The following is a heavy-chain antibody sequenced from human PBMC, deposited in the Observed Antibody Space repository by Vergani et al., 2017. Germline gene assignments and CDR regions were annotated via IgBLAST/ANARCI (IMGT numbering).Heavy chain of an antibody. CDR2: ISWNSGSI. Sequence: EVQLVESGGGLVQPGRSLRLSCAASGFTFDDYAMHWVRQAPGKGLEWVSGISWNSGSIGYADSVKGRFTISRDNAKNSLYLQMNSLRAEDTALYYCAISLLVVVHSKYNWFDPWGQGTLVTVSS. D-gene: IGHD2-2*01. CDR3: AISLLVVVHSKYNWFDP. CDR1: GFTFDDYA. V-gene: IGHV3-9*01. J-gene: IGHJ5*02.